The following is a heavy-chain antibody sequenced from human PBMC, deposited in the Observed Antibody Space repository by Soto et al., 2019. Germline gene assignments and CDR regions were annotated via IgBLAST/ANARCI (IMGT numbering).Heavy chain of an antibody. V-gene: IGHV1-18*04. CDR2: ISAYNGNT. J-gene: IGHJ6*02. Sequence: QVQLVQSGAEVKKPGASVKVSCKASGYTFTSYGIIWVRQAPGQGLEWMGWISAYNGNTNYAQKLQGRVTMTTDTSTSTAYMELRSLRSDDTAVYYCAREGGIAVAGNPYYYYGMDVWGQGTTVTVSS. CDR3: AREGGIAVAGNPYYYYGMDV. D-gene: IGHD6-19*01. CDR1: GYTFTSYG.